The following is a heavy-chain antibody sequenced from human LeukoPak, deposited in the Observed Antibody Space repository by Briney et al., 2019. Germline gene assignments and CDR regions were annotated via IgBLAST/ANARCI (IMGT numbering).Heavy chain of an antibody. V-gene: IGHV3-30*02. CDR2: IRYDGSNK. CDR1: AFSFSSYG. J-gene: IGHJ4*02. CDR3: ATDRCGTFPRGFEY. D-gene: IGHD1-26*01. Sequence: PGGSLRLSCAVSAFSFSSYGINWVRQAPGKGLEWVTFIRYDGSNKYYADSVKGRFTISRDNSKNTLYLQMNSLRPEDTAVYYGATDRCGTFPRGFEYWGQGTLVTVSS.